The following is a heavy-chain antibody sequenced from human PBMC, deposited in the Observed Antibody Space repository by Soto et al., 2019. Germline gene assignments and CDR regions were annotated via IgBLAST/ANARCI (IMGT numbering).Heavy chain of an antibody. CDR2: IREDGRET. V-gene: IGHV3-7*01. CDR1: GFTFSNYW. J-gene: IGHJ5*01. Sequence: EVQLVESGGGLVQPGGSLRLSCAASGFTFSNYWMSWVRQAPGKGLEWLANIREDGRETNYVDSVKGRFTISRDKAKNSLYLQINRLRAEATAVLYCARERPSGLVDLDSWGPGNLVTVSS. D-gene: IGHD3-9*01. CDR3: ARERPSGLVDLDS.